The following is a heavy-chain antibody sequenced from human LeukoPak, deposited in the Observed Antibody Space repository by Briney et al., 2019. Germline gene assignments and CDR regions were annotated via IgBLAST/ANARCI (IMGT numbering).Heavy chain of an antibody. D-gene: IGHD6-13*01. J-gene: IGHJ5*02. V-gene: IGHV1-2*02. CDR2: INPNSGGT. CDR1: GYTFTAYY. Sequence: ASVKVSCKASGYTFTAYYMHWVRQAPGQGLEWMGWINPNSGGTNYAQKFQGRVTMTRDTSISTAYMELSRLRSDDTAVYYCARNRGIAAARSWFDPWGQGTLVTVSS. CDR3: ARNRGIAAARSWFDP.